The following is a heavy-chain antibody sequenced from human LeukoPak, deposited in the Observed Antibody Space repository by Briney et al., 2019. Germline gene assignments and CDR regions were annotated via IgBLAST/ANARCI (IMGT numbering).Heavy chain of an antibody. D-gene: IGHD6-19*01. Sequence: GGSLRLSRAASGFTFSSYTMNWVRQAPGKGLEWVSSISRSSSYIYYADSVKGRFTISRDNAKNSLYVQMNSLRGEDTAVYYCARSGTAVAGAGGAFDIWGQGTMVTVSS. CDR3: ARSGTAVAGAGGAFDI. J-gene: IGHJ3*02. CDR1: GFTFSSYT. CDR2: ISRSSSYI. V-gene: IGHV3-21*01.